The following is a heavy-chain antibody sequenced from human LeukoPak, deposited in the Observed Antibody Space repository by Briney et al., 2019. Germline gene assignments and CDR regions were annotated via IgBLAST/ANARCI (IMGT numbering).Heavy chain of an antibody. CDR1: GFTFSSYS. D-gene: IGHD1-1*01. CDR2: ISSSSSYI. V-gene: IGHV3-21*01. J-gene: IGHJ4*02. CDR3: ARAQLETLDHFDY. Sequence: GGSLRLSCAASGFTFSSYSMNWVRQAPGKGLEWVSSISSSSSYIYYADSVKGRFTISRDNAKNSLYLQMNSLRAEDTAVYYCARAQLETLDHFDYWGQGTLVTVSS.